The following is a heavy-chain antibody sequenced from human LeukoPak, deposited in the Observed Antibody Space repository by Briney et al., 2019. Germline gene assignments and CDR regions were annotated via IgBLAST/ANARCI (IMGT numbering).Heavy chain of an antibody. Sequence: PGESLKISCKGSGYIFTRNWIGWVRQMPGKGLEWMGTIHPGDSNTRYSPSFQGQVTISVDKSIGTAYLQWSSLKASDTAMYYCARAYGSTYYFDYWGQGTLVTVSS. CDR1: GYIFTRNW. J-gene: IGHJ4*02. D-gene: IGHD6-13*01. V-gene: IGHV5-51*01. CDR2: IHPGDSNT. CDR3: ARAYGSTYYFDY.